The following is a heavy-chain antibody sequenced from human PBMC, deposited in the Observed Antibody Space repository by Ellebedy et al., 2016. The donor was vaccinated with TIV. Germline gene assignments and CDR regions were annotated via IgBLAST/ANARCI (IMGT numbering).Heavy chain of an antibody. J-gene: IGHJ5*02. CDR2: ISYNGST. Sequence: MPSETLSLTCTVSGGSINSGSISSYYWSWIRQPPGKGLEWIGYISYNGSTNYNPSLKSRVTISVDTSKNQFSLKLSSVTAADTAVYYCARRVAYSSSLNWFDPWGQGTLVTVSS. D-gene: IGHD6-13*01. CDR3: ARRVAYSSSLNWFDP. V-gene: IGHV4-61*01. CDR1: GGSINSGSISSYY.